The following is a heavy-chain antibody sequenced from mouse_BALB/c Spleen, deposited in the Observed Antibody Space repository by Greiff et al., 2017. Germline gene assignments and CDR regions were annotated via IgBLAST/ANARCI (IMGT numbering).Heavy chain of an antibody. CDR1: GFTFSSFG. CDR2: ISRGSSTI. CDR3: ASSAMITPFAY. Sequence: EVKLVESGGGLVQPGGSRKLSCAASGFTFSSFGMHWVRQAPEKGLEWVAYISRGSSTIYYADTVKGRFTISRDNPKNTLFLQMTSLRSEDTAMYYCASSAMITPFAYWGQGTLVTVSA. D-gene: IGHD2-4*01. V-gene: IGHV5-17*02. J-gene: IGHJ3*01.